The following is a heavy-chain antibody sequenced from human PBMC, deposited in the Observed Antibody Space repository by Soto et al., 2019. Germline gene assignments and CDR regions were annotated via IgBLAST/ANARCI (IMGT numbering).Heavy chain of an antibody. CDR3: PKDRDDYRNYVFDY. V-gene: IGHV3-23*01. J-gene: IGHJ4*02. D-gene: IGHD4-4*01. CDR1: GFTFTNYA. CDR2: SSGSGSGGST. Sequence: EVQLLESGGGLVQPGWSLRLSCAASGFTFTNYAMTWVRQAPGKGLEWVSISSGSGSGGSTNYADSVKGRFTISTDNSKNTLYLQMNSLRVEDTAVYYCPKDRDDYRNYVFDYWGQGPLVPVSS.